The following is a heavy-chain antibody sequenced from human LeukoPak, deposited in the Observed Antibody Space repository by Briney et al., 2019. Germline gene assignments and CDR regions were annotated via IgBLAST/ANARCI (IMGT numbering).Heavy chain of an antibody. CDR2: ISYSETT. V-gene: IGHV4-59*01. CDR1: GGSISSFY. J-gene: IGHJ3*02. Sequence: SETLSLTCTVSGGSISSFYWSWIRQPPGKGLDYIGYISYSETTSYNPSLKSRVTISVDTSKNQFSLKLTSVTAADTAVYYCARRSAFLNALDIWGQGTMVTVSS. CDR3: ARRSAFLNALDI.